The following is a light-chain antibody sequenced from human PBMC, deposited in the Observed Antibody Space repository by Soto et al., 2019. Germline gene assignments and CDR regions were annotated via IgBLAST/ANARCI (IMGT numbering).Light chain of an antibody. Sequence: DIQMTQPPSTLSASVGDRVTITCRASQSISSWLAWYQQKPGKAPKLLIYKASSLESGVPSRFSGSGSGTEFTLTISSLQPDDFATYYCQQYSTYPITFGQGTRLEI. CDR2: KAS. V-gene: IGKV1-5*03. J-gene: IGKJ5*01. CDR3: QQYSTYPIT. CDR1: QSISSW.